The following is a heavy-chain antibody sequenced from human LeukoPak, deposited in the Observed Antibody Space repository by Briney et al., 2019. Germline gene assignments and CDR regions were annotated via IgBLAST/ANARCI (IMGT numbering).Heavy chain of an antibody. CDR3: ARPGYSSSWYDL. Sequence: GESLKISCKGFGYTFSSYWIGWVRQMPGKGLEWMGRIDPSDSYTNYSPSFQGHVTISADKSISTAYLQWSSLKASDTAMYYCARPGYSSSWYDLWGQGTLVTVSS. CDR1: GYTFSSYW. D-gene: IGHD6-13*01. CDR2: IDPSDSYT. J-gene: IGHJ5*02. V-gene: IGHV5-10-1*01.